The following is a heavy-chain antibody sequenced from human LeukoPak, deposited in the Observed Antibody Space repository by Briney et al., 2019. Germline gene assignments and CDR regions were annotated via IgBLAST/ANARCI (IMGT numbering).Heavy chain of an antibody. CDR2: ISSSSSTI. J-gene: IGHJ6*02. CDR1: GFTFSSYS. D-gene: IGHD6-19*01. Sequence: GGSLRLSCAASGFTFSSYSMNWVRQAPGKGLEWVSYISSSSSTIYYADSVKGRFTISSDNAKNSLYLQMNSLRDEDTAVYYCARSAYSSGWYLESYYYYYGMDVWGQGTTVTVSS. CDR3: ARSAYSSGWYLESYYYYYGMDV. V-gene: IGHV3-48*02.